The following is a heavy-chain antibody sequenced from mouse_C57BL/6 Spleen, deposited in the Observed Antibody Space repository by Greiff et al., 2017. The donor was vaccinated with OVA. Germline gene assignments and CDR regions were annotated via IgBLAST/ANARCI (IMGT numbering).Heavy chain of an antibody. CDR3: ARGELGRYFDV. V-gene: IGHV1-80*01. CDR1: GYAFSSYW. J-gene: IGHJ1*03. CDR2: IYPGDGDT. Sequence: QVTLKVSGAELVKPGASVKISCKASGYAFSSYWMNWVKQRPGKGLEWIGQIYPGDGDTNYNGKFKGKATLTADKSSSTAYMQLSSLTSEGSAVYFCARGELGRYFDVWGTGTTVTVSS. D-gene: IGHD4-1*01.